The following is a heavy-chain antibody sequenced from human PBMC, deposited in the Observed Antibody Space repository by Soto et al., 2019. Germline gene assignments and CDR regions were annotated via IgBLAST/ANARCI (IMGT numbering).Heavy chain of an antibody. D-gene: IGHD2-2*01. CDR2: IDPSDSYT. J-gene: IGHJ6*02. CDR1: GCSLTSYW. CDR3: ASSPRGYCSSTSCRELGNYYGMDV. Sequence: GEAVKSSGKGCGCSLTSYWISWVRQMPGKGLEWMGRIDPSDSYTNYSPSFQGHVTISADKSISTAYLQWSSLKASDTAMYYCASSPRGYCSSTSCRELGNYYGMDVWGQGTTVTVSS. V-gene: IGHV5-10-1*01.